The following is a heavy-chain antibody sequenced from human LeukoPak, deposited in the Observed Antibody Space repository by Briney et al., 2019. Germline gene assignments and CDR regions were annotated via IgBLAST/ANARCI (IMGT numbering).Heavy chain of an antibody. CDR2: IYYSGST. CDR1: GGSISSSNW. Sequence: PSETLSLTCAVSGGSISSSNWWSWVRQPPGKGLEWIGYIYYSGSTNYNPSLKSRVTISVDTSKNQFSLKLSSVTAADTAVYYCARDSAAGNYCYGMDVWGQGTTVTVSS. CDR3: ARDSAAGNYCYGMDV. J-gene: IGHJ6*02. V-gene: IGHV4-4*02. D-gene: IGHD6-13*01.